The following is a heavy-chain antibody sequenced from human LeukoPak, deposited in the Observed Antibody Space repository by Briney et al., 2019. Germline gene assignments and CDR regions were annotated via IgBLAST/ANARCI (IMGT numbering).Heavy chain of an antibody. D-gene: IGHD5-18*01. CDR3: AKDLGYSYGYVDY. J-gene: IGHJ4*02. Sequence: GGSLRLSCAASGFTFISFGMHWVRQAPGKGLDWVALIRYTGINKYSADSVKGRFSISRDNSKNTLYLQVNSLRAEDTAMYYCAKDLGYSYGYVDYWGQGALVTVSS. V-gene: IGHV3-30*02. CDR1: GFTFISFG. CDR2: IRYTGINK.